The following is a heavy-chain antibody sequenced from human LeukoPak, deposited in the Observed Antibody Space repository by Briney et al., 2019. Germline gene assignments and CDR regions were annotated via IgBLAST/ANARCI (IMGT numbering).Heavy chain of an antibody. CDR3: ARDVRGDYFDY. J-gene: IGHJ4*02. Sequence: GGSLRLSCAASGFTFSSYSMNWVRQAPGKGLEWVSSISSSSSYIYYADSVKGRFTISRDNAKNSLYLQMNSLRAEDTAVYYCARDVRGDYFDYWGQGTLVTVPS. V-gene: IGHV3-21*01. CDR1: GFTFSSYS. CDR2: ISSSSSYI.